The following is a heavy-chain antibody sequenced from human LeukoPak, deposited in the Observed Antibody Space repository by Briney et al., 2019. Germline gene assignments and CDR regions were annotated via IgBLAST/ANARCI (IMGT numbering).Heavy chain of an antibody. Sequence: PSETLSLTCTVSGGSISSGFYYWSWIRQPAGKGLEWIGRIYTSGSTNYNPSLKSRVTISLDTSKNQFSLKLSSVTAADTAVYYCARDAVVPASLLDYWGQGTLVTVSS. CDR3: ARDAVVPASLLDY. CDR1: GGSISSGFYY. V-gene: IGHV4-61*02. J-gene: IGHJ4*02. CDR2: IYTSGST. D-gene: IGHD2-2*01.